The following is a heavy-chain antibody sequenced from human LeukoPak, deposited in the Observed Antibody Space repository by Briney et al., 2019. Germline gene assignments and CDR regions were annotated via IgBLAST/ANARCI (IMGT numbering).Heavy chain of an antibody. CDR3: ARSFRGMAIDF. CDR2: INHSGST. CDR1: GCSISSSRYY. Sequence: SETLSLTCTFSGCSISSSRYYWGWIRQPPGKGLEWLGGINHSGSTNDNPSPKSHVTISVPTSKAQSSRKRSSVTAADTAVYYCARSFRGMAIDFWGQGTLVTVSS. J-gene: IGHJ4*02. D-gene: IGHD2-15*01. V-gene: IGHV4-39*07.